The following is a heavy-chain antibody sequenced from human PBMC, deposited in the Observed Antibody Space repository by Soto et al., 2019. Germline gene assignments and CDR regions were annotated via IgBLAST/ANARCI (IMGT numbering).Heavy chain of an antibody. J-gene: IGHJ4*02. Sequence: EVQLLESGGGLVQPGGSLRLSCAASGFTFSSYAMSWVRQAPGKGLEWVSAISGSGGSTYYADSVKGRFTISRDNSKNTLYLQMNSLRAEDTAVYYCARYDYDSSGYPLDYWGQGTLFTVSS. CDR2: ISGSGGST. D-gene: IGHD3-22*01. CDR3: ARYDYDSSGYPLDY. CDR1: GFTFSSYA. V-gene: IGHV3-23*01.